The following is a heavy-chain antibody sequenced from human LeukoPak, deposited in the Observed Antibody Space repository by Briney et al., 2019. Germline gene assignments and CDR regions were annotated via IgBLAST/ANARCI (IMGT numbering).Heavy chain of an antibody. V-gene: IGHV4-38-2*02. J-gene: IGHJ4*02. Sequence: SSETLSLTCTVSGYSISSGYYWGWIRQPPGKGLEWTGSIDHSGSTYYNPSLKSRITISVDTSKNQFSLKLSSVTAADTAVYYCARGGCSTTSCYHFDSWGQRTLVTVSS. D-gene: IGHD2-2*01. CDR2: IDHSGST. CDR1: GYSISSGYY. CDR3: ARGGCSTTSCYHFDS.